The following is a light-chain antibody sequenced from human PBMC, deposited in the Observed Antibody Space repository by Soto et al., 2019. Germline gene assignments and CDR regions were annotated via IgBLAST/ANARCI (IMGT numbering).Light chain of an antibody. V-gene: IGKV3-20*01. Sequence: EIMLTQSPATVSLSPGERATLSCRASQSVSSKLAWYQQKPGQAPRLLIYDASNRATGIPARFSGSGSGTDFTLTISRLEPEDFEVYYCQQYGSSLWTFCKRTKVNI. CDR3: QQYGSSLWT. J-gene: IGKJ1*01. CDR1: QSVSSK. CDR2: DAS.